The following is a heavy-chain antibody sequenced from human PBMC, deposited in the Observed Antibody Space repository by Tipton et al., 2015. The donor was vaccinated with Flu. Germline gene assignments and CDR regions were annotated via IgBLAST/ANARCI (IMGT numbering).Heavy chain of an antibody. CDR1: GGSISSSSYY. Sequence: TLSLTCTVSGGSISSSSYYWGWIRQPPGKGLEWIGSIYYSGSTYYNPSLKSRVTISVDTSKNQFSLKLSSVTAADTAVYYCARLAQQGPRDYYYYMDVWGKGTTVTVSS. CDR3: ARLAQQGPRDYYYYMDV. V-gene: IGHV4-39*01. D-gene: IGHD6-13*01. CDR2: IYYSGST. J-gene: IGHJ6*03.